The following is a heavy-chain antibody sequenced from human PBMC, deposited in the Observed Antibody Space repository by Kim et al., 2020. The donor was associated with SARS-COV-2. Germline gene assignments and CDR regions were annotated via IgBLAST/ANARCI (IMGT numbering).Heavy chain of an antibody. CDR3: AKDRIVVVPAAAYYYYYGMDV. V-gene: IGHV3-30*02. J-gene: IGHJ6*02. D-gene: IGHD2-2*01. Sequence: RFTISRDNSKNTLYLQMNSLRAEDTAVYYCAKDRIVVVPAAAYYYYYGMDVWGQGTTVTVSS.